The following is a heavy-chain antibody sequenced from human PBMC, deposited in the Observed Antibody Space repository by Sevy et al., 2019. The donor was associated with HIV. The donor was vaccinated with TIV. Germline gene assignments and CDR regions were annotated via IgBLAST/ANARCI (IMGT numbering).Heavy chain of an antibody. CDR3: ARDSRITMVRGVRTYYYGMDV. CDR1: GFTVSSNC. V-gene: IGHV3-66*01. CDR2: IYSGGST. J-gene: IGHJ6*02. D-gene: IGHD3-10*01. Sequence: GGSLRLSCAASGFTVSSNCMSWVRQAPGKGLEWVSVIYSGGSTYYADSVKGRFTISRDNSKNTLYLQMNSLRAEDTAVYYCARDSRITMVRGVRTYYYGMDVWGQGTTVTVSS.